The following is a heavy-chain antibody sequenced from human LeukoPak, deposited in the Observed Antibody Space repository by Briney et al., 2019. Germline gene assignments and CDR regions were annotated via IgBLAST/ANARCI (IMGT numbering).Heavy chain of an antibody. J-gene: IGHJ4*02. V-gene: IGHV3-23*01. Sequence: GGSLRLSCAASGFTFSSYAMTWVRQAPGKGLEYVSEIGGSGHSTYYADSVQGRFTISRDNSKNTLYLQMNSLKAEDTAVYYCAKRIRDGYNSPIDYWGQGALVTVSS. CDR2: IGGSGHST. CDR3: AKRIRDGYNSPIDY. D-gene: IGHD5-24*01. CDR1: GFTFSSYA.